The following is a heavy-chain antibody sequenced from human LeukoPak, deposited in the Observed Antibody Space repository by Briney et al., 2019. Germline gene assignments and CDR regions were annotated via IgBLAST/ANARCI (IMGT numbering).Heavy chain of an antibody. J-gene: IGHJ3*02. CDR1: GVSIRSSYYY. Sequence: TSETLPLTCTVSGVSIRSSYYYWGWIRQPPGKGLEWIGSIYDSGSTYYNPSLKSRVTISVDTSKNQFSLKLSSVTAADTAVYYCARDPFHIEDAFDIWGQGTMVTVSS. CDR2: IYDSGST. CDR3: ARDPFHIEDAFDI. V-gene: IGHV4-39*07. D-gene: IGHD2/OR15-2a*01.